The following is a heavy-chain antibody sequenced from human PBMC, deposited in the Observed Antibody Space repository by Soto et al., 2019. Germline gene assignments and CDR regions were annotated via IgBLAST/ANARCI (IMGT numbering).Heavy chain of an antibody. D-gene: IGHD3-3*01. V-gene: IGHV5-10-1*01. CDR1: GYSFTSYW. CDR3: ARSVLITIFGVAPDFDY. CDR2: IDPSDSYT. J-gene: IGHJ4*02. Sequence: PGESLKISCKGSGYSFTSYWISWVRQMPGKGLEWMGRIDPSDSYTNYSPSFQGHVTISADKSISTAYLQWSSLKASDTAMYYCARSVLITIFGVAPDFDYGGQGTLVTVSS.